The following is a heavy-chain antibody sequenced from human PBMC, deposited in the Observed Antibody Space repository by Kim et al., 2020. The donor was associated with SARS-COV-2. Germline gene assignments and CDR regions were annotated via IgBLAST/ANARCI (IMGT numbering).Heavy chain of an antibody. D-gene: IGHD3-10*01. J-gene: IGHJ4*02. CDR3: ARGLWFGELPVDY. V-gene: IGHV4-31*02. Sequence: YNPSLKSRVTISVDTSKNQFSLKLSSVTAADTAVYYCARGLWFGELPVDYWGQGTLVTVSS.